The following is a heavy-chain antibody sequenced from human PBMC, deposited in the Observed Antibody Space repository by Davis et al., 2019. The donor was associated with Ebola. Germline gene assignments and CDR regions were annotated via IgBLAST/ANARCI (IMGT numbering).Heavy chain of an antibody. CDR1: GGSISTYY. V-gene: IGHV4-59*01. CDR3: ARAGVAARPLTFDP. Sequence: PSETLSLTCTVSGGSISTYYWSWIRQPPGKGLEWIGYIYYSGSTNYNPSLKSRVTISVDTSKNQFSLKLSSVTAADTAVYYCARAGVAARPLTFDPWGQGTLVTVSS. J-gene: IGHJ5*02. D-gene: IGHD6-6*01. CDR2: IYYSGST.